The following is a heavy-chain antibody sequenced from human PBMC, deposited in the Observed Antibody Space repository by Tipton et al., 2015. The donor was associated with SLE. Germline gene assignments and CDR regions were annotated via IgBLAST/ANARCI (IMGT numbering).Heavy chain of an antibody. D-gene: IGHD1-1*01. Sequence: TLSLTCTVSGGSISSSSYYWGWIRQPPGKGLEWIGSIYYSGSTYYNPSLKSRVTISVDTSKNQFSLKLSSVTAADTAVYYCARQTDQLSVGYWGQGTLVTVSS. CDR1: GGSISSSSYY. CDR3: ARQTDQLSVGY. J-gene: IGHJ4*02. V-gene: IGHV4-39*01. CDR2: IYYSGST.